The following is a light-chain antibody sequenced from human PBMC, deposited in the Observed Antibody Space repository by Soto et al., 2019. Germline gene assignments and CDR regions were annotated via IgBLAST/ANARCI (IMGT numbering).Light chain of an antibody. J-gene: IGKJ5*01. V-gene: IGKV3-20*01. Sequence: EIVLTQSPGTLSLSPGERATLSCRASQSVRSNFLAWYQQKPGQAPRLLIYGASNRATGIPDRFSGSGSGTDFTLTITRLEPEDFAMYYCQQYKSWPPITFGQGTRLEIK. CDR2: GAS. CDR3: QQYKSWPPIT. CDR1: QSVRSNF.